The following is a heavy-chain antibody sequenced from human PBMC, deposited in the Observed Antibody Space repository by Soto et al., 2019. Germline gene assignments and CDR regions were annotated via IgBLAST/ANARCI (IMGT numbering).Heavy chain of an antibody. CDR3: ARARLSRSWWFDP. Sequence: TSETLPLTYSVAGGTISSYYWSWIRQHPGKGLEWIGYIYYSGSTNYNPSLKSRVTISVDTSKNQFSLKLSSVTAADTAVYYCARARLSRSWWFDPWGQGTLVTVSS. CDR1: GGTISSYY. D-gene: IGHD3-10*01. J-gene: IGHJ5*02. CDR2: IYYSGST. V-gene: IGHV4-59*01.